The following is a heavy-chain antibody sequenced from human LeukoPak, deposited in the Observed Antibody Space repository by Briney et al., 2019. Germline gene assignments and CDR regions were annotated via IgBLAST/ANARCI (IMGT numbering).Heavy chain of an antibody. CDR2: INPNSGGT. V-gene: IGHV1-2*02. Sequence: ASVKVSCKASGYTFTGYYMHWVRQAPGQGLEWMGWINPNSGGTNYAQKFQGRVTMTRDTSISTAYMELSRLRYDDTAVYYCARGDDYYGSGSYYNEWGQGTLVTVSA. J-gene: IGHJ4*02. CDR3: ARGDDYYGSGSYYNE. D-gene: IGHD3-10*01. CDR1: GYTFTGYY.